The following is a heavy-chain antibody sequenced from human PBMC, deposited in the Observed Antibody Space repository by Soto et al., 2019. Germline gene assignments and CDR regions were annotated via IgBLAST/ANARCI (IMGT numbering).Heavy chain of an antibody. J-gene: IGHJ6*02. Sequence: SQTLSLTCVISGDSVSSSSVAWNWVRQSPSRGLEWLGRTYYRSRWYSDFAVSVRGRIVINADTSKNQYSLQLNSVTPEDTAVYFCARSEEDSDYYYYGLDVWGQGTTVTVSS. CDR2: TYYRSRWYS. CDR1: GDSVSSSSVA. V-gene: IGHV6-1*01. D-gene: IGHD2-15*01. CDR3: ARSEEDSDYYYYGLDV.